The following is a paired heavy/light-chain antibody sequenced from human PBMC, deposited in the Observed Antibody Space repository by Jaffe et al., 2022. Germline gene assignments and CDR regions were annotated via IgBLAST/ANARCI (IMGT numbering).Light chain of an antibody. CDR2: GKN. CDR1: SLRSYY. Sequence: SSELTQDPAVSVALGQTVRITCQGDSLRSYYGSWYQQKPGQAPVIVMYGKNNRPSGIPDRFSGSSSGNTASLTITGAQAEDEADYYCNSRDSSGNVMFGGGTKLTVL. J-gene: IGLJ3*02. CDR3: NSRDSSGNVM. V-gene: IGLV3-19*01.
Heavy chain of an antibody. CDR2: IDHSGGT. Sequence: QLQLQESGSGLVKPSQTLSLTCAVSGGSISSGDYSWNWIRQPPGKGLEWIAYIDHSGGTYYNPSLKSRVTISVDRSQNQFSLKLNSVTAADTAVYYCARSLSLQFDPWGQGTLVTVSS. CDR1: GGSISSGDYS. CDR3: ARSLSLQFDP. J-gene: IGHJ5*02. D-gene: IGHD3-9*01. V-gene: IGHV4-30-2*01.